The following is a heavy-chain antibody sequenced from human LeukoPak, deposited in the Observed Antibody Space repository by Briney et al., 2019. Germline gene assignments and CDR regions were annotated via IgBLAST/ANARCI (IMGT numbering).Heavy chain of an antibody. D-gene: IGHD2-2*02. CDR3: ARRCSGPTCYTDAYDI. V-gene: IGHV4-59*08. Sequence: PSETLSLTCTVSGGSISSYYWTWIRQPPGKGLEWIGYVYYSGSTDYNPSLKSRVTISVDTSNKQFSLNLSSVTAADTAVYYCARRCSGPTCYTDAYDIWGQGTVVTVSS. J-gene: IGHJ3*02. CDR1: GGSISSYY. CDR2: VYYSGST.